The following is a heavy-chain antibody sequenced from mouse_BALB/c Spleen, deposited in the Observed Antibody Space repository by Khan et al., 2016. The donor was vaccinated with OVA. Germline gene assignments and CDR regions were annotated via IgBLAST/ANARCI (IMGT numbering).Heavy chain of an antibody. CDR2: IDHENGKT. CDR1: GFNIKDYY. D-gene: IGHD2-3*01. J-gene: IGHJ2*01. V-gene: IGHV14-1*02. CDR3: PRSILLYFDY. Sequence: EVELVEPGTELVRPGALVRLSCTASGFNIKDYYIHWVKQRPAQGLVWSGWIDHENGKTIYDPKFQGKASIPADPSSNTVDLQPSSVTSADTAVYYGPRSILLYFDYWGQGTTLTVSS.